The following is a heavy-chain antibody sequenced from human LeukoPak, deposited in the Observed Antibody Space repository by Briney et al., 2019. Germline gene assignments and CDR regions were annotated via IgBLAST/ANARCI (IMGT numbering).Heavy chain of an antibody. CDR1: GFTFSSHG. Sequence: GGSLRLSCAASGFTFSSHGMHWVRQAPGKGLEWVAVIWYDGSNKYYADSVKGRFTISRDNSKNTLYLQMNSLRAEDTAVYYCARDPKTGYYTLINYGIDVWGQGTTVTVSS. CDR2: IWYDGSNK. D-gene: IGHD3/OR15-3a*01. CDR3: ARDPKTGYYTLINYGIDV. J-gene: IGHJ6*02. V-gene: IGHV3-33*01.